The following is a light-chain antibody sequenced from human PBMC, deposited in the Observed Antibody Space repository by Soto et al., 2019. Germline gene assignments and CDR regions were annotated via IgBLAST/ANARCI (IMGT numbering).Light chain of an antibody. CDR3: ISYSGPGTRV. CDR1: SSDVGGYNY. J-gene: IGLJ3*02. CDR2: EVS. Sequence: QSALTQPASVSGSPGQSITISCTGTSSDVGGYNYVSWFQQHPGKAPKLMIYEVSYRPSGVSDRFSGSKSGNTASLTISGLQAADEAAYYCISYSGPGTRVFGGGTKVTVL. V-gene: IGLV2-14*01.